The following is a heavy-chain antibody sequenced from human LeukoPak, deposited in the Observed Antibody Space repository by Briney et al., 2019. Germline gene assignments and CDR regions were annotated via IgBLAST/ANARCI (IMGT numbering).Heavy chain of an antibody. D-gene: IGHD2-15*01. CDR1: GGSISSGGYY. J-gene: IGHJ3*02. CDR2: IYYSGST. Sequence: SETLSLTCTVSGGSISSGGYYWGWIRQHPGKGLEWIGYIYYSGSTYYNPSLKSRVTISVDTSKNQFSLKLSSVTAADTAVYYCARDGPLGYCSGGSCHGAFDIWGQGTMVTVSS. CDR3: ARDGPLGYCSGGSCHGAFDI. V-gene: IGHV4-31*03.